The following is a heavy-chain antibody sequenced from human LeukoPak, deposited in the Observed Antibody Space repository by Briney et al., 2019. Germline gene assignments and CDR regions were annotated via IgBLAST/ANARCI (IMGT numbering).Heavy chain of an antibody. CDR3: ARGGYYGPGDY. CDR2: IKQDGNEK. V-gene: IGHV3-7*01. Sequence: PGGSLRLSCAASGFTFSDYWMTWVRQAPGKGLEWVANIKQDGNEKYFLDSVKGRFTISRDNTKNSLYLQMNSLRAEDTAVYYCARGGYYGPGDYWGQGTLVTVSS. D-gene: IGHD3-10*01. CDR1: GFTFSDYW. J-gene: IGHJ4*02.